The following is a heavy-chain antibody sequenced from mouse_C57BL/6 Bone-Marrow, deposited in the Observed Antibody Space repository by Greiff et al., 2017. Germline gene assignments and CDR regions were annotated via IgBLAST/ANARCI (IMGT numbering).Heavy chain of an antibody. V-gene: IGHV1-59*01. CDR1: GYTFTSYW. D-gene: IGHD1-1*01. Sequence: QVQLQQSGAELVRPGTSVKLSCKASGYTFTSYWMHWVKQRPGQGLEWIGVIDPSDSYTNYNQKFKGKATLTVDTSSSTAYMQLSSLTSEDSAVYYCAREITTVVAPGRFAYWGQGTLVTVSA. CDR2: IDPSDSYT. CDR3: AREITTVVAPGRFAY. J-gene: IGHJ3*01.